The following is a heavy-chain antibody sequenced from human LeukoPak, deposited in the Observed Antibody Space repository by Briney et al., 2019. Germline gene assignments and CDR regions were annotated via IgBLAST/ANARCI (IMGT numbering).Heavy chain of an antibody. CDR1: GFSLSTSGVG. Sequence: SGPTLVKPAETLTLTCTFSGFSLSTSGVGVGWIRQPPGKALEWPALIYWDDDRRYSPSLKSRLTITKDTSKNQVVLTMTNMDPVDTATYYCAHRQNWGEAFDIWGQGTMVTVSS. J-gene: IGHJ3*02. CDR2: IYWDDDR. V-gene: IGHV2-5*02. CDR3: AHRQNWGEAFDI. D-gene: IGHD7-27*01.